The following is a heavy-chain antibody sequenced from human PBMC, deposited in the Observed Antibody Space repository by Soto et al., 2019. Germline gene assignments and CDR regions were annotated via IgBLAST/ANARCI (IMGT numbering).Heavy chain of an antibody. CDR1: GFTFNTYA. CDR2: KSFDENKK. V-gene: IGHV3-30-3*01. J-gene: IGHJ5*02. D-gene: IGHD2-2*01. CDR3: ARRYKDGRRDCISTSCLFDP. Sequence: PGGSLRLSCAASGFTFNTYAMHWVRQAPGKGLEWVAVKSFDENKKYNADSVKGRFTISRDNSKNTLYLQMNSLTTEDTAVYYCARRYKDGRRDCISTSCLFDPWGQGT.